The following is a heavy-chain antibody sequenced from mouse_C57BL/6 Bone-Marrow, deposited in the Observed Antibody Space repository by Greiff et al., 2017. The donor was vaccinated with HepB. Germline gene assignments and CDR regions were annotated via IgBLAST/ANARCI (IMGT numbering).Heavy chain of an antibody. CDR2: IDPSDSYT. Sequence: VQLQQPGAELVMPGASVKLSCKASGYTFTSYWMHWVKQRPGQGLEWIGEIDPSDSYTNYNEKFKGKATLTADKSSSTAYMQFSSLTSEDSAIYYCARGDGFAYWGQGTLVTVSA. J-gene: IGHJ3*01. CDR3: ARGDGFAY. V-gene: IGHV1-69*01. CDR1: GYTFTSYW. D-gene: IGHD3-3*01.